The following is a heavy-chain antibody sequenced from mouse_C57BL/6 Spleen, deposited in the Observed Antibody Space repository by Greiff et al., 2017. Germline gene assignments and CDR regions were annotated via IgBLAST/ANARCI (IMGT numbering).Heavy chain of an antibody. D-gene: IGHD2-4*01. CDR2: IYPRSGNT. CDR1: GYTFTSYG. J-gene: IGHJ3*01. CDR3: ARGDDYDYDGTWFAY. Sequence: QVHVKQSGAELARPGASVKLSCKASGYTFTSYGISWVKQRTGQGLEWIGEIYPRSGNTYYNEKFKGKATLTADKSSSTAYMELRSLTSEDSAVYFCARGDDYDYDGTWFAYWGQGTLVIVSA. V-gene: IGHV1-81*01.